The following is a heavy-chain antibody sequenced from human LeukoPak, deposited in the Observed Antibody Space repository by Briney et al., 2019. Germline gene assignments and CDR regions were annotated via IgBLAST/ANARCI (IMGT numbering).Heavy chain of an antibody. Sequence: ASVKLSCKASGYTFTSYGISWVRQAPGQGLEWMGWISAYNGNTNYAQKLQGRVTMTTDTSTSTACMELRSLRSDDTAVYYCARADEYSGYDFDYWGQGTLVTVSS. CDR1: GYTFTSYG. CDR3: ARADEYSGYDFDY. D-gene: IGHD5-12*01. J-gene: IGHJ4*02. CDR2: ISAYNGNT. V-gene: IGHV1-18*01.